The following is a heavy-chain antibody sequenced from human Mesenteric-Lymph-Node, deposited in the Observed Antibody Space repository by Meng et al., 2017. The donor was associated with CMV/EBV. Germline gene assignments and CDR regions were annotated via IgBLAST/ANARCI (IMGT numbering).Heavy chain of an antibody. CDR1: GYSFTSSW. D-gene: IGHD2-2*01. CDR3: ASRYCSSTSCPDAFDI. J-gene: IGHJ3*02. V-gene: IGHV5-51*01. Sequence: GESLKISCKGSGYSFTSSWIGWVRQMPGKGLEWMGIIYPGDSDTRYSPSFQGQVTISADKSISTAYLQWSSLKASDTAMYYCASRYCSSTSCPDAFDIWGQGTMVTVSS. CDR2: IYPGDSDT.